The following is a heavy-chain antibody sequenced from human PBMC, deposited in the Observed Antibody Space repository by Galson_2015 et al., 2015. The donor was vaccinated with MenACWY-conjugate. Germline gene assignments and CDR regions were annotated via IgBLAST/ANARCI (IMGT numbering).Heavy chain of an antibody. D-gene: IGHD3-22*01. CDR1: GYTSTTDS. Sequence: SVKVSYKASGYTSTTDSIHWVRQAPGQGLEWMGRINPSSGTTTYAQKFQGRVTMTRDTSYMELYSLRSEDTAVYYCAGRNSSGRRGDFDYGGQGPLVPVSS. J-gene: IGHJ4*02. V-gene: IGHV1-46*01. CDR3: AGRNSSGRRGDFDY. CDR2: INPSSGTT.